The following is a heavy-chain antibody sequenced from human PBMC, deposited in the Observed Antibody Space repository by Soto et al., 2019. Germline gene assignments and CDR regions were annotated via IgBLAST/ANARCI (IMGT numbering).Heavy chain of an antibody. J-gene: IGHJ4*02. CDR1: EFTFSSYE. CDR2: ISSSGTTI. Sequence: GGSLELSCAVSEFTFSSYEINWVRKDPGKGLEWVSYISSSGTTIYYTDSVKGRFTISRDNAKKSLYLQMNSLRAEDTAVYYCVRFGGAAAGPGDYWGQGTLVTVSS. CDR3: VRFGGAAAGPGDY. D-gene: IGHD6-13*01. V-gene: IGHV3-48*03.